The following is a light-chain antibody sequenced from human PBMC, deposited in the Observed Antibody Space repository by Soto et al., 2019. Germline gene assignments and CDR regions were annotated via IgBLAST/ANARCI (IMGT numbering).Light chain of an antibody. CDR1: QGVSSY. V-gene: IGKV3D-11*01. CDR2: DAS. J-gene: IGKJ4*01. CDR3: QQRSNWPPGT. Sequence: EIVLTQSPATLSLSPGERATLSCRARQGVSSYLAWYQQKPGQAPRLLIYDASNRATGIPARFSGSGPGTDFTLTISSLEPEDFAVYYCQQRSNWPPGTFGGGTKVEIK.